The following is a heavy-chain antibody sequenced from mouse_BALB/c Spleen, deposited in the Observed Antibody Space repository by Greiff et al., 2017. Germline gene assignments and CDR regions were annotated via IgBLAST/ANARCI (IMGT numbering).Heavy chain of an antibody. CDR3: ARERELGRFAY. J-gene: IGHJ3*01. CDR2: IYPGSGST. D-gene: IGHD4-1*01. V-gene: IGHV1-55*01. CDR1: GYNFTSYW. Sequence: QVQLQQPGAELVKPGTSVKLSCKASGYNFTSYWINWVKLRPGQGLEWIGDIYPGSGSTNYNEKFKSKATLTVDTSSSTAYMQLSSLASEDSALYYCARERELGRFAYWGPGTLVTVSA.